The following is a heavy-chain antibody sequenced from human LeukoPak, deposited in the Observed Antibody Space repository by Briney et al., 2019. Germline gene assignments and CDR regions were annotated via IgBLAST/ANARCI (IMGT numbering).Heavy chain of an antibody. D-gene: IGHD3-22*01. CDR2: ISAYNGNT. CDR3: ARVTMIVVVSKSDAFDI. CDR1: GYTFTSYG. J-gene: IGHJ3*02. Sequence: GASVKVSCKASGYTFTSYGISWVRQAPGQGLEWMGWISAYNGNTNYAQKLQGRVTMTTDTSTSTAYMELRSLRSDDTAVYYCARVTMIVVVSKSDAFDIWGQGTVVTVSS. V-gene: IGHV1-18*01.